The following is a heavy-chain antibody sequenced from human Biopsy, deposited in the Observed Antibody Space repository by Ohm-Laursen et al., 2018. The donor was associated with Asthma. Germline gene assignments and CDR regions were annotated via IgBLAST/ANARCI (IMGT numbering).Heavy chain of an antibody. CDR1: GGTFNTYV. CDR3: ARKAGSCISRTCYSLDF. CDR2: INSVFGTT. D-gene: IGHD2-2*01. V-gene: IGHV1-69*13. J-gene: IGHJ4*02. Sequence: SVKVSCKSLGGTFNTYVIGWVRQAPGQGLEWMGGINSVFGTTTYPQKFQDRVTIAADDSTSTVYMELSNLRSEDTAVYYCARKAGSCISRTCYSLDFWGQGTLVTVSS.